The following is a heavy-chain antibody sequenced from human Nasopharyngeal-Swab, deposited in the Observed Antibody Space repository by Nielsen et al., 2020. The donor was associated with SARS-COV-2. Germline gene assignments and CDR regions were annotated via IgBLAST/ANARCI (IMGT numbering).Heavy chain of an antibody. CDR1: GLTVSSTY. D-gene: IGHD3-10*01. CDR2: LNTGGST. V-gene: IGHV3-53*01. J-gene: IGHJ4*02. CDR3: VTDLTYGSGTYFYY. Sequence: GESLKISCAASGLTVSSTYMGWVRWAPGKGLEWLSILNTGGSTYYADSVEGRFTISRDTSENTLYLQMDNLGVEDTAVYYCVTDLTYGSGTYFYYWGQGARVTVSS.